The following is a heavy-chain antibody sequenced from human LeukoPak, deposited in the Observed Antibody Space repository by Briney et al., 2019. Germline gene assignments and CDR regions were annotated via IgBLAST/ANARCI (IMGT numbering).Heavy chain of an antibody. CDR1: GYTFTGYY. D-gene: IGHD3-10*01. Sequence: GASVKVSCKACGYTFTGYYMHWVRQAPGQGLEWMGRINPNSGGTNYAQKFQGRVTITTDESTSTAYMELSSLRSEDTAVYYCASSPMGYNWFDPWGQGTLVTVSS. CDR3: ASSPMGYNWFDP. J-gene: IGHJ5*02. V-gene: IGHV1-2*06. CDR2: INPNSGGT.